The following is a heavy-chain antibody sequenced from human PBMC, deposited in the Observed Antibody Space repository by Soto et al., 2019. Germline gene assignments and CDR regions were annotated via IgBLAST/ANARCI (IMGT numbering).Heavy chain of an antibody. CDR1: GYTFTSYG. V-gene: IGHV1-18*04. D-gene: IGHD2-8*01. Sequence: ASVKVSCKASGYTFTSYGISWVRQAPGQGLEWMGWISAYNGNTNYAQKLQGRVTMTTDTSTSTVYMERRSMRSDDTAVYYCARDIMGRWLHNDAFDIWGQGTMVTVSS. CDR3: ARDIMGRWLHNDAFDI. CDR2: ISAYNGNT. J-gene: IGHJ3*02.